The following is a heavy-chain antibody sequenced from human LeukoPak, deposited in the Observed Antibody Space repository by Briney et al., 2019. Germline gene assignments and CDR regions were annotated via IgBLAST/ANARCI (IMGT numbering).Heavy chain of an antibody. J-gene: IGHJ4*03. D-gene: IGHD2-2*02. Sequence: ASVSVSCKPSVYSLTIQDMHWVRQAPGQSLEWMGCINPGNGDTKYSQEFQGRVTITRDTPATTAYMELSSLRSDDMDVYYCTLYNYWGQGTLVTVSS. CDR1: VYSLTIQD. V-gene: IGHV1-3*03. CDR2: INPGNGDT. CDR3: TLYNY.